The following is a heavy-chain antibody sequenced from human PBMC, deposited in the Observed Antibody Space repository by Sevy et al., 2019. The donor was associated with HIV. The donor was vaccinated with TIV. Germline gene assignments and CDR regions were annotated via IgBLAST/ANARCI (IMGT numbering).Heavy chain of an antibody. CDR3: AKEDHYDFWSGFDYYYGMDV. Sequence: GGSLRLSCAASGFTFSSYGMHWVRQAPGKGLEWVAVISYDGSNKYYAHSVKGRFTISRDNSKNTLYLQMNSLRAEDTAVYYCAKEDHYDFWSGFDYYYGMDVWGQGTTVTVSS. D-gene: IGHD3-3*01. J-gene: IGHJ6*02. CDR2: ISYDGSNK. CDR1: GFTFSSYG. V-gene: IGHV3-30*18.